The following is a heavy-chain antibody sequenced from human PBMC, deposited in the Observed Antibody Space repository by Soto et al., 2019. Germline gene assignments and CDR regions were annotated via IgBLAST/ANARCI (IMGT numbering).Heavy chain of an antibody. CDR3: ARAAPNVPGTFDY. CDR2: IIPIFGTA. J-gene: IGHJ4*02. V-gene: IGHV1-69*01. CDR1: GGTFSSYA. Sequence: VQLVQSGAEVKKPGSSGKDSCKASGGTFSSYAIAWVRQAPGQGLEWMGGIIPIFGTANYAQKFQGRVTITADESTSTAYMELSSLRSEVTAVYYCARAAPNVPGTFDYWGQGTLVTVSP. D-gene: IGHD3-10*02.